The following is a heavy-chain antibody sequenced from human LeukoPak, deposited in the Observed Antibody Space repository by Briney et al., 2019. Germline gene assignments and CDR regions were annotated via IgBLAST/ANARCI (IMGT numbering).Heavy chain of an antibody. CDR2: ISGSGGST. V-gene: IGHV3-23*01. CDR3: AKLLYDSSGVYYFDY. Sequence: QSGGSLRLSCAASGFTFNSYAMSWVRQAPGKGLEWVSAISGSGGSTYYADSVKGRFTISRDNSKNTLYLQMNSLRAEDTAVYYCAKLLYDSSGVYYFDYWGQGTLVTVSS. J-gene: IGHJ4*02. D-gene: IGHD3-22*01. CDR1: GFTFNSYA.